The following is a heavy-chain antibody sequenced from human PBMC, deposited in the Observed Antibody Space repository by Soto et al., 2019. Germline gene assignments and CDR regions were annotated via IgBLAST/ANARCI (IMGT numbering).Heavy chain of an antibody. Sequence: SETLSLTCTVSGGSISSSSYYWGWIRQPPGKGLEWIGSIYYSGSTYYNPSLKSRVTISVDTSKNQFSLKLSSVTAADTAVYYCARQSPLGYYGSGSYLDPREDYYYGMDVWGQGTTVTVS. CDR3: ARQSPLGYYGSGSYLDPREDYYYGMDV. D-gene: IGHD3-10*01. V-gene: IGHV4-39*01. J-gene: IGHJ6*02. CDR1: GGSISSSSYY. CDR2: IYYSGST.